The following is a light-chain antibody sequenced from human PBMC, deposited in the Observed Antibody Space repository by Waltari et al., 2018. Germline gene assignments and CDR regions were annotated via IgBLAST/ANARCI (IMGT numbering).Light chain of an antibody. CDR2: GAY. J-gene: IGKJ1*01. CDR1: QSVPSRY. CDR3: QQYDGSPMWS. Sequence: ETVLTQSPATLSLSPGDSATLSCRASQSVPSRYLAWYHQRPGQSPRLLIYGAYTRASGIPDRVSGSGSGTDFSLRISRVETEDFGVYYCQQYDGSPMWSFGLGTKVEVK. V-gene: IGKV3-20*01.